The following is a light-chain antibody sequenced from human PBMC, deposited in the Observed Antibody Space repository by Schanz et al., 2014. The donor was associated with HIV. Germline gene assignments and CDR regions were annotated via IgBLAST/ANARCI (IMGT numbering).Light chain of an antibody. Sequence: EIVMSQFPDTLSVSSGERATLSCRASQSVSSNLAWYQQKPGQAPRLIIYDASNRATGVPARFSGSGSGTDFTLTISSLQSEDFAVYYCQQYNNWPPITFAGGTKVEIK. CDR3: QQYNNWPPIT. V-gene: IGKV3D-15*01. CDR2: DAS. J-gene: IGKJ4*01. CDR1: QSVSSN.